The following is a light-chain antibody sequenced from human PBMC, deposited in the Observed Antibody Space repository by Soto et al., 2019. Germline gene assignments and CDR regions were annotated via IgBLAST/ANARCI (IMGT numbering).Light chain of an antibody. J-gene: IGLJ1*01. V-gene: IGLV2-14*01. Sequence: QSALTQPASVSGSPGQSITISCTGTSSDVGGYNYVSWYQQHPGKAPKLMIYDVSNRPSGVSYRFSGSKSGNTASLTISCLQAEDEADYYCSSYTSSSTLFYVFGTGTKVTVL. CDR3: SSYTSSSTLFYV. CDR2: DVS. CDR1: SSDVGGYNY.